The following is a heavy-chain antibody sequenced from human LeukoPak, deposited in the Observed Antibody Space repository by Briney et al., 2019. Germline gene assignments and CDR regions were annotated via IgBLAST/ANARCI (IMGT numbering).Heavy chain of an antibody. V-gene: IGHV1-18*01. Sequence: GSSVKVSCKASGGTFSSYAISWVRQAPGQGLEWMGWISAYNGNTNYAQKLQGRVTMTTDTSTSTAYMELRSLRSDDTAVYYCARGPVYRSDPLDFDYWGQGTLVTVSS. J-gene: IGHJ4*02. CDR1: GGTFSSYA. CDR3: ARGPVYRSDPLDFDY. D-gene: IGHD2-2*02. CDR2: ISAYNGNT.